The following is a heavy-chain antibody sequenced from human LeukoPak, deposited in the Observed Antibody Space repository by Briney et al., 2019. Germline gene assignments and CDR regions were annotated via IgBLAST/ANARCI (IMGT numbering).Heavy chain of an antibody. CDR2: IKQDGSEK. CDR3: ARDLGGYYLGDYFDY. V-gene: IGHV3-7*01. J-gene: IGHJ4*02. D-gene: IGHD3-22*01. Sequence: GGSLRLSCAASGFTFSSYAMSWVRQAPGKGLEWVANIKQDGSEKYYVDSVKGRFTISRDNAKNSLYLQMNSLRAEDTAVYYCARDLGGYYLGDYFDYWGQGTLVTVSS. CDR1: GFTFSSYA.